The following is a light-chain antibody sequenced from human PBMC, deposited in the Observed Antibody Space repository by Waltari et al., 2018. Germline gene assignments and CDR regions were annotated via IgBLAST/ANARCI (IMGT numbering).Light chain of an antibody. CDR1: AMPKKY. Sequence: SYELTQPPSVSVSPGQTARITCSGDAMPKKYAYWYQQKSGQAPGLVIYEDSKRPSGIPARFSGFSSGTMATLTISGAQVEDEADYCCYSTDRSGNYRVFGGGTRLTVL. J-gene: IGLJ3*02. CDR3: YSTDRSGNYRV. CDR2: EDS. V-gene: IGLV3-10*01.